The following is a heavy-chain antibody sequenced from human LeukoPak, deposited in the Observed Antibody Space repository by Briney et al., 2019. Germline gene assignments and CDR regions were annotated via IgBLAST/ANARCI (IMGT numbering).Heavy chain of an antibody. V-gene: IGHV3-30*18. Sequence: GRSLRLSCTASKFTFSNYGMQWVRQAPGKGLEWVAVISSDGGTKYYAGSVRGRFTLSRDNSRNTLDLQMNSLGPEDTAVYYCAKEYDSGGYGAYFDYWGQGTLVTVSS. D-gene: IGHD3-10*01. CDR1: KFTFSNYG. CDR3: AKEYDSGGYGAYFDY. J-gene: IGHJ4*02. CDR2: ISSDGGTK.